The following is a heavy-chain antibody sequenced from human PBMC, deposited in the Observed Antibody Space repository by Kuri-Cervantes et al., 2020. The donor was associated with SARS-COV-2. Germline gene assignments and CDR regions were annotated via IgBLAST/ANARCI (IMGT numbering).Heavy chain of an antibody. CDR1: GYIFTVYY. CDR3: ARDSLSRRKSSDYMDV. Sequence: ASVKVSCKASGYIFTVYYVHWVRQAPGQGLEWMGMINPSGGSTTYGQKFQGRVTMTRDTSTSTVFMQLSSLRSEDTALYYCARDSLSRRKSSDYMDVWGKGTRSPSP. V-gene: IGHV1-46*01. CDR2: INPSGGST. J-gene: IGHJ6*03.